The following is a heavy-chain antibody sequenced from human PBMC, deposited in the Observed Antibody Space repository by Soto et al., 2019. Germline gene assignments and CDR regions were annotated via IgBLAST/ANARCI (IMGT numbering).Heavy chain of an antibody. V-gene: IGHV3-73*01. D-gene: IGHD6-13*01. J-gene: IGHJ4*02. Sequence: PGGSLRLSCAASGFTFSGSAMDWARKATGKGLEWVGRIRSKANSYATAYAASVKGRFTISRDDSKNTAYLQMNSLKTEDTAVYYCTRQGSGSWYRQDFDYWGQGTLVTVSS. CDR2: IRSKANSYAT. CDR3: TRQGSGSWYRQDFDY. CDR1: GFTFSGSA.